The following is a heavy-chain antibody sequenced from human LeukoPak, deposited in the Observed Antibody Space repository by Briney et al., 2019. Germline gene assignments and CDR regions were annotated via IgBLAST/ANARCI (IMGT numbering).Heavy chain of an antibody. D-gene: IGHD4-23*01. CDR3: ARDLLNEGNHLDY. Sequence: SETLSLTCTVSGGSISSGDYYWSWIRQPPGKGLEWIGYIYYSGSTYYNPSLKSRITISVDTSKNQFSLKLSSVTAADTAVYYCARDLLNEGNHLDYWGQGTLVTVSS. CDR1: GGSISSGDYY. CDR2: IYYSGST. V-gene: IGHV4-30-4*01. J-gene: IGHJ4*02.